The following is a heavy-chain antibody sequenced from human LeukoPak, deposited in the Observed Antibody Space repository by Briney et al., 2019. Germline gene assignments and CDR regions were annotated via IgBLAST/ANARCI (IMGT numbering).Heavy chain of an antibody. CDR1: GFGFSVYA. CDR3: AKDGPGYYDVDYFDS. D-gene: IGHD3-10*02. V-gene: IGHV3-23*01. Sequence: GGSLRLSCAASGFGFSVYAMNWVRQSPGRGLEWVSGINAYSTKTYYADSVKGRFTISRDNSENTVYLQMNSLRAEDTALYHCAKDGPGYYDVDYFDSWGHGTQVTVSS. CDR2: INAYSTKT. J-gene: IGHJ4*01.